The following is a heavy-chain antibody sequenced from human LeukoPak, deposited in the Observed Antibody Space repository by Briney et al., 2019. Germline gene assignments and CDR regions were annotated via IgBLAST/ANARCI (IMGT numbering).Heavy chain of an antibody. CDR2: FNPSGSST. CDR1: GYTFTSFY. Sequence: ASVKVSCKASGYTFTSFYMHWVRQAPGQGLEWMGIFNPSGSSTTYAQKFQGRVTMTRDTSTSIVYMELSNLGSEDTAVYYCARAGENYYDFYYWGQGTLVTVSS. CDR3: ARAGENYYDFYY. V-gene: IGHV1-46*01. J-gene: IGHJ4*02. D-gene: IGHD1-26*01.